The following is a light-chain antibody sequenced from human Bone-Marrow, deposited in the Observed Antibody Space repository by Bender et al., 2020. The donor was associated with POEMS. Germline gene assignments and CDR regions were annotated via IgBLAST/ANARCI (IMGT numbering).Light chain of an antibody. CDR2: KDN. CDR1: KLGNKY. V-gene: IGLV3-25*03. J-gene: IGLJ3*02. CDR3: QSADGTGAFKV. Sequence: SYELTQPPSVSVSPGQAASITCSGDKLGNKYVCWYQQKPGQAPALLMYKDNERPSGIPERFSGSRSGTTATLTISGVQAEDEADYHCQSADGTGAFKVFGGGTKLTVL.